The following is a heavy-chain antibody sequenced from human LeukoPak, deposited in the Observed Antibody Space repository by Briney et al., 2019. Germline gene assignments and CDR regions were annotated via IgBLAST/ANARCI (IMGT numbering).Heavy chain of an antibody. CDR1: GGTFSSYA. V-gene: IGHV1-69*05. J-gene: IGHJ4*02. CDR3: ARDREAGSSWTFDY. Sequence: SVKVSCKASGGTFSSYAISWVRQAPGHGLEWMGGIIPIFGTANYAQKFQGRVTITTDESTSTAYMELSSLRPEDTAVYYCARDREAGSSWTFDYWGQGTLVTVSS. CDR2: IIPIFGTA. D-gene: IGHD6-13*01.